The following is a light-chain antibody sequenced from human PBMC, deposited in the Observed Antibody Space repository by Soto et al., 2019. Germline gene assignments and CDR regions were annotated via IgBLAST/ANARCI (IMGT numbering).Light chain of an antibody. J-gene: IGKJ4*01. CDR2: GAS. Sequence: EIVLTQSPGTLSLSPGERATLSCRASQSVSSSYLAWYQQKPGQAPRLLIYGASSRATGIPDRFSGSGSGTDFTLTISRLEPEDFPVYYCQQYGSSPLTFGRGTKVEIK. V-gene: IGKV3-20*01. CDR1: QSVSSSY. CDR3: QQYGSSPLT.